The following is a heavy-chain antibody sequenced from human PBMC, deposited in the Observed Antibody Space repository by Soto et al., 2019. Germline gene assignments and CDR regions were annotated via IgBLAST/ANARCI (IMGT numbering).Heavy chain of an antibody. Sequence: SVKVSCKASGGTFSSYAISWVRQAPGQGLEWMGGIIPIFGTANYAQKFQGRVTITADESTSTAYMELSSLRSEDTAVYYCARRKRGYSGYDPYYFDYWGQGTLVTVSS. V-gene: IGHV1-69*13. CDR1: GGTFSSYA. CDR2: IIPIFGTA. D-gene: IGHD5-12*01. CDR3: ARRKRGYSGYDPYYFDY. J-gene: IGHJ4*02.